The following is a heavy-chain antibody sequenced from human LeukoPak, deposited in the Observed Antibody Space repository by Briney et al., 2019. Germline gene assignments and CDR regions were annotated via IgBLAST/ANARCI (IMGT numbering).Heavy chain of an antibody. CDR3: ARRGGGGSYLLDY. V-gene: IGHV4-59*08. J-gene: IGHJ4*02. D-gene: IGHD1-26*01. CDR2: IYYSGST. CDR1: GGSISSYY. Sequence: PSETLSLTCTVSGGSISSYYWSWIRQPPGKGLEWIGYIYYSGSTNYNPSLKSRVTISVDTSKNQFSLKLSSVTAADTAVYYCARRGGGGSYLLDYWGQGTLVTVSS.